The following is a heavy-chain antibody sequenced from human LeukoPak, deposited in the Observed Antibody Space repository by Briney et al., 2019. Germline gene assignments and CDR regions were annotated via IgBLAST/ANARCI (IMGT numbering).Heavy chain of an antibody. CDR3: ARGHILRYFDWLLQTVYFDY. D-gene: IGHD3-9*01. J-gene: IGHJ4*02. CDR1: GYTFTDYY. CDR2: INPNSGGT. V-gene: IGHV1-2*02. Sequence: AASVKVSCKASGYTFTDYYMHWVRQAPGQGLEWMGWINPNSGGTNYAQKFQGRVTMTRDTSISTAYMELSSLRSEDTAVYYCARGHILRYFDWLLQTVYFDYWGQGTLVTVSS.